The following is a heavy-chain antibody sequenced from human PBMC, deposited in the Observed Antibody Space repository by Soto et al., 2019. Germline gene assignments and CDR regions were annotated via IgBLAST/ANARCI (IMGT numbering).Heavy chain of an antibody. CDR2: IYHSGST. J-gene: IGHJ5*02. Sequence: SETLSLTCTVSGGSISSYYYSWIRRPPGKGLEWIGYIYHSGSTNCNPSLKSRVTISVDTSNNQFSLKLSSVTAADTAVYYCARAYYDRSGYAVDPWGQGTLVTVSS. D-gene: IGHD3-22*01. CDR1: GGSISSYY. V-gene: IGHV4-4*09. CDR3: ARAYYDRSGYAVDP.